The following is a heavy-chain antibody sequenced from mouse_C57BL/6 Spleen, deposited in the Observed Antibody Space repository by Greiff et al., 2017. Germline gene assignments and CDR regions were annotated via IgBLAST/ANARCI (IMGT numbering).Heavy chain of an antibody. CDR2: IYPRDGST. D-gene: IGHD1-1*01. Sequence: VQLQQSDAELVKPGASVKISCKVSGYTFTDHTIHWMKQRPEQGLEWIGYIYPRDGSTKYNEKFKGKATLTADKSSSTAYMQLNSLTSEDSAVYFCARYYYGSSYLYYFDYWGQGTTLTVSS. CDR1: GYTFTDHT. J-gene: IGHJ2*01. V-gene: IGHV1-78*01. CDR3: ARYYYGSSYLYYFDY.